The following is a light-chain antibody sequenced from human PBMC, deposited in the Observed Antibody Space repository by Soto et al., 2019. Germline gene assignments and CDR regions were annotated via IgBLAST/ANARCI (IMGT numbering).Light chain of an antibody. Sequence: QSALTQPASVSGSPGQSITISCTGTSSDVGGYDTVCWYQQHPGKAPKVMIYGVTNRPSGVSDRCSGSQSGNTASLTISGLQAEDEADYYCSSFTSSITYVFGTGTKLTVL. CDR3: SSFTSSITYV. CDR2: GVT. CDR1: SSDVGGYDT. V-gene: IGLV2-14*01. J-gene: IGLJ1*01.